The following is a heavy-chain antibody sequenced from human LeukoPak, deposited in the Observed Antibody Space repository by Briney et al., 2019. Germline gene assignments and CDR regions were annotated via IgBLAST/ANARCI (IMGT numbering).Heavy chain of an antibody. V-gene: IGHV3-48*04. D-gene: IGHD6-13*01. CDR3: ARVGPRLAAAGMSNWFDP. CDR1: GFTFSSYS. CDR2: ISSSSSTI. Sequence: PGGSLRLSCAASGFTFSSYSMNWVRQAPGKGLEWVSYISSSSSTIYYADSVKGRFTISRDNAKNSLYLQMNSLRAEDTAVYYCARVGPRLAAAGMSNWFDPWGQGTLVTVSS. J-gene: IGHJ5*02.